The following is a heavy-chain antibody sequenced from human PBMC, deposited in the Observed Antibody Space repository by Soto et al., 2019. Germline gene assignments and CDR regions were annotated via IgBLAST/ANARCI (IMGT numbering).Heavy chain of an antibody. V-gene: IGHV4-59*01. D-gene: IGHD5-18*01. CDR1: GGSISNYY. J-gene: IGHJ5*02. Sequence: LSLTCTVSGGSISNYYWSWIRQPPGKGLEWIGHIFYTGNTNYNPALESRVTISVDTSKNQFSLKLSSVTAADTAFYYCARDSGYNYGYFRWFDPWGQGTLVTVSS. CDR3: ARDSGYNYGYFRWFDP. CDR2: IFYTGNT.